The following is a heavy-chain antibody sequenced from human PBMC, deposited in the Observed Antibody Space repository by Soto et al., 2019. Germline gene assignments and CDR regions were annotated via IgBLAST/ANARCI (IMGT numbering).Heavy chain of an antibody. CDR2: TTPIFGTA. CDR1: GGTFSSYA. J-gene: IGHJ6*02. D-gene: IGHD2-2*01. CDR3: ARDGAGSTRFNYYYYYGMDV. Sequence: QVQLVQSGAEVKKPGPSVKVSCKASGGTFSSYAISWVRQAPGQGLEWMGGTTPIFGTANYAQKFQGRVTITADESTSTAYMELSSLRSEDTAVYYCARDGAGSTRFNYYYYYGMDVWGQGTTVTVSS. V-gene: IGHV1-69*01.